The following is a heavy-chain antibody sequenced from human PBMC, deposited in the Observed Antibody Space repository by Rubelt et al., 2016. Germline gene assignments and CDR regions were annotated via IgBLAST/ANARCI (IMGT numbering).Heavy chain of an antibody. Sequence: IRQPPGKGLEWIGYIYYSGSTNYNPSLKSRVTISVDTSKNQFSLKLSSVTAADTAVYYCARDRGWGVNVDTAMANYYYYGMDVWGQGTTVTVSS. D-gene: IGHD5-18*01. CDR2: IYYSGST. J-gene: IGHJ6*02. CDR3: ARDRGWGVNVDTAMANYYYYGMDV. V-gene: IGHV4-59*12.